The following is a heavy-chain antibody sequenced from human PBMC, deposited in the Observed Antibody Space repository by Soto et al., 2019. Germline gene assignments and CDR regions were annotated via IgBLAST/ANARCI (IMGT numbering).Heavy chain of an antibody. D-gene: IGHD5-12*01. Sequence: QVQLVQSGAEVKKPGASVKVSCKASGYTFTSYGISWVRQAPGQGLEWMGWISAYNGNTNYAQKLQGRVTMTTDTSXXTAYMELRSLRSDDTAVYYCARDVDSGYDQNWFDPWGQGTLVTVSS. V-gene: IGHV1-18*01. J-gene: IGHJ5*02. CDR1: GYTFTSYG. CDR2: ISAYNGNT. CDR3: ARDVDSGYDQNWFDP.